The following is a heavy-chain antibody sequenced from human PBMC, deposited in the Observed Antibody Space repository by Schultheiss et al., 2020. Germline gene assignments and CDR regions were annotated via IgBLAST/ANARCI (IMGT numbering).Heavy chain of an antibody. CDR1: GFTFSSYA. J-gene: IGHJ5*02. D-gene: IGHD2-15*01. CDR3: ARRPGQWVVAARPPRPRFDP. V-gene: IGHV3-21*01. CDR2: ISSSSSYI. Sequence: GGSLRLSCSASGFTFSSYAMHWVRQAPGKGLEWVSSISSSSSYIYYADSVKGRFTISRDNAKNSLYLQMNSLRDEDTAVYYCARRPGQWVVAARPPRPRFDPWGQGTLVTVSS.